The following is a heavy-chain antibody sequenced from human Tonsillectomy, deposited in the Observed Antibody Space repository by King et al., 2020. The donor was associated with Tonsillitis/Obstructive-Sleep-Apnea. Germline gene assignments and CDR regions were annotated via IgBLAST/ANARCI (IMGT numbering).Heavy chain of an antibody. CDR3: ASRFLCSPWSGRGEYAYDM. CDR2: INHSGST. CDR1: GGSFSGYY. J-gene: IGHJ3*02. V-gene: IGHV4-34*01. D-gene: IGHD3-3*01. Sequence: QVQLQQWGAGLWKPSETLSLTCGVYGGSFSGYYWSWIRQPPGKGLEWIGEINHSGSTNYNPSLKSRVTISVDTSKNQFSLKMSSVTAADTAVYYCASRFLCSPWSGRGEYAYDMWGQGTMVTVSS.